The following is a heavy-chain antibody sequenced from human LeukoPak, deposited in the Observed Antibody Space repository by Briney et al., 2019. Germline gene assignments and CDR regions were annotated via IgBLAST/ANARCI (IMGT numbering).Heavy chain of an antibody. CDR2: FSSSSSYI. V-gene: IGHV3-21*01. J-gene: IGHJ4*02. Sequence: GGSLRLSCAAFGFTFSSYSMHWVRQAPGKGLEWVSSFSSSSSYIYDADSVKGRFTVSTDNAKNSLYLQMNSLRAEDTAVYYCARDPGSAVVVPAALDYFDYWGQGTLVTVSS. CDR1: GFTFSSYS. CDR3: ARDPGSAVVVPAALDYFDY. D-gene: IGHD2-2*01.